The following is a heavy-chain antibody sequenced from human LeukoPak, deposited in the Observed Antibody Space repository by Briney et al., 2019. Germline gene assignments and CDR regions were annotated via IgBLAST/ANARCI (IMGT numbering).Heavy chain of an antibody. CDR2: ISSSGSTI. CDR1: GFTFSDYY. V-gene: IGHV3-11*01. Sequence: PGGSLRLSCAASGFTFSDYYMSWIRQAPGKGLEWVSYISSSGSTIYYADSVKGRFTISRDNSKNTLYLQMNSLRAEDTAVYYCAKEEGISVLTAAYNWFDPWGQGTLVTVSS. J-gene: IGHJ5*02. D-gene: IGHD2-8*01. CDR3: AKEEGISVLTAAYNWFDP.